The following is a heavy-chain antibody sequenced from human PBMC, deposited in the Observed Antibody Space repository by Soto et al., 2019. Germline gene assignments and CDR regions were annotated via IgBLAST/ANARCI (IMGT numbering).Heavy chain of an antibody. J-gene: IGHJ6*02. Sequence: PSETLSLTCAVYGGSFIGYYWSWIRQPPGKGLEWIGEINHSGSTNYNPSLKSRVTISVDTSKNQFSLKLSSVTAADTAVYYCARGNMGVLEWFYGMDVWGQGTTVTVSS. CDR3: ARGNMGVLEWFYGMDV. CDR2: INHSGST. V-gene: IGHV4-34*01. D-gene: IGHD3-3*01. CDR1: GGSFIGYY.